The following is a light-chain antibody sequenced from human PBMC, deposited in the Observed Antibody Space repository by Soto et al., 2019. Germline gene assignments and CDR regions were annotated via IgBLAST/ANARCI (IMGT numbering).Light chain of an antibody. V-gene: IGKV3-15*01. J-gene: IGKJ1*01. CDR3: QEYNTWPWT. CDR2: GAS. Sequence: ETVMTQSPATVSVTQGERATLSCRARQSVNSNLAWYQQKLGQAPRVLIYGASTRATGIPARFSGSGSGTEFILTISILQSEDCAVYYCQEYNTWPWTFGQGTKV. CDR1: QSVNSN.